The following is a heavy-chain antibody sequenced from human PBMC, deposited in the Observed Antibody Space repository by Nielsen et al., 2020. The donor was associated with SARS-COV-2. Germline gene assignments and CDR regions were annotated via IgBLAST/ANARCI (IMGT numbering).Heavy chain of an antibody. J-gene: IGHJ6*02. CDR2: ISFSGSET. Sequence: GGSLRLSCAASGFTFSDYYMNRIRQAPGRGLEWVSYISFSGSETDYADSVRGRFTIFRDNAKNSVSLQMNRLTPEDTAVYYCARDKGDYGSEAAGMDVWGQGTTVTVSS. CDR1: GFTFSDYY. D-gene: IGHD4-17*01. V-gene: IGHV3-11*05. CDR3: ARDKGDYGSEAAGMDV.